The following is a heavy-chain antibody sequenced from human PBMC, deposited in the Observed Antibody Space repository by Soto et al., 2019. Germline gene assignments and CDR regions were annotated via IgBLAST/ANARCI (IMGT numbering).Heavy chain of an antibody. Sequence: GGSLRLSCAASGFTFSSYAMSWFRQAPVNGLELVGLIRRKCYGGTRQYAASVEGRFSISRDGSKIMAYLQMNSLKTEDTAVYXCTTNYYDSSGYDKWFDPWGQGTLVTVSS. CDR2: IRRKCYGGTR. CDR3: TTNYYDSSGYDKWFDP. D-gene: IGHD3-22*01. CDR1: GFTFSSYA. J-gene: IGHJ5*02. V-gene: IGHV3-49*01.